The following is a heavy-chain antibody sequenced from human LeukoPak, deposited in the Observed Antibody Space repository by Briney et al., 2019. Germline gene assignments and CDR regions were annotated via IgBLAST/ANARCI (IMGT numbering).Heavy chain of an antibody. CDR3: VKDPRDTYGTNWFVS. J-gene: IGHJ5*01. D-gene: IGHD2-21*01. V-gene: IGHV3-23*01. CDR2: ISGTGGAT. Sequence: GGSLRLSCVASGFSFGNYAMSWVRQAPGKGLQRVSQISGTGGATWYAGFARDRFTISRDNSKRTLYLQMSGLRVEDTAMYYCVKDPRDTYGTNWFVSWGQGTLLIVSS. CDR1: GFSFGNYA.